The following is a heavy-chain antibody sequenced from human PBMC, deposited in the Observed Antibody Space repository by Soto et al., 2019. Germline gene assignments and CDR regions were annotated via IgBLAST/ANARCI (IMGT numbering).Heavy chain of an antibody. Sequence: GGSLRLSCAASGFTFSSYAMSWVRQAPGKGLEWVSAISGSGGSTYYADSVKGRFTISRDNSKNTLYLQMNSLGAEDTAVYYCAKGITMVRVAFDYWGQGTLVTVSS. CDR3: AKGITMVRVAFDY. CDR1: GFTFSSYA. D-gene: IGHD3-10*01. J-gene: IGHJ4*02. V-gene: IGHV3-23*01. CDR2: ISGSGGST.